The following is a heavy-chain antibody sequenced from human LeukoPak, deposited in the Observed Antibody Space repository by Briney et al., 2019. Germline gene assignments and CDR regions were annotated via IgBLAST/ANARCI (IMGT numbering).Heavy chain of an antibody. CDR1: GGSISSYY. D-gene: IGHD3-22*01. CDR3: ATNIGYYDSSGYYHGPYYYGMDV. Sequence: PSETLSLTCTVSGGSISSYYWSWIRQPPGKGLEWIGYIYYSGSTNYNPSLKSRVTISVDTSKNQFSLKLSSVTAADTAVYYCATNIGYYDSSGYYHGPYYYGMDVWGQGTTVTVSS. J-gene: IGHJ6*02. V-gene: IGHV4-59*01. CDR2: IYYSGST.